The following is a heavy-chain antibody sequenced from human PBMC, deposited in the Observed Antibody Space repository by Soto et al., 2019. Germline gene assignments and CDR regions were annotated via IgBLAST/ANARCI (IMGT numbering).Heavy chain of an antibody. J-gene: IGHJ5*02. Sequence: SETLSLTCTVSGGSISSSSYYWGWIRQPPGKGLEWIGSIYYSGSTYYNPSLKSRVTISVDTSKNQFSLKLSSVTAADTAVYYCARLNSGYAFFQDPWGQGTLVTVSS. CDR3: ARLNSGYAFFQDP. CDR1: GGSISSSSYY. D-gene: IGHD5-12*01. CDR2: IYYSGST. V-gene: IGHV4-39*01.